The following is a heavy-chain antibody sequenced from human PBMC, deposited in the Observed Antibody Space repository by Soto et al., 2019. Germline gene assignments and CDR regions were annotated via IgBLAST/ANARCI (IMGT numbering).Heavy chain of an antibody. J-gene: IGHJ4*02. Sequence: GGSLRLSCAASGFTFSSYAMSWVRQAPGKGLEWVSAISGSGGGTYYADSVKGRFTISRDNSKNTLYLQMNSLRAEDTAVYYCAKSLPASYYYDSSGYYYAYWGQGTLVTVSS. CDR3: AKSLPASYYYDSSGYYYAY. CDR1: GFTFSSYA. D-gene: IGHD3-22*01. CDR2: ISGSGGGT. V-gene: IGHV3-23*01.